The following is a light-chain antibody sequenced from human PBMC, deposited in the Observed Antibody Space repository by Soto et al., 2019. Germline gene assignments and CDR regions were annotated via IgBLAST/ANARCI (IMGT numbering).Light chain of an antibody. CDR2: EVT. V-gene: IGLV2-8*01. Sequence: QSVLTQPPSASGSPGQSVTISCTGTSSDVGGYNFVSWYQQHPGKAPKLMIYEVTKRPSGVPDRFSGSKSGNTASLTVSGLQAEDEADYYCSSYAGGYNLVFGGGTKLTVL. CDR1: SSDVGGYNF. CDR3: SSYAGGYNLV. J-gene: IGLJ2*01.